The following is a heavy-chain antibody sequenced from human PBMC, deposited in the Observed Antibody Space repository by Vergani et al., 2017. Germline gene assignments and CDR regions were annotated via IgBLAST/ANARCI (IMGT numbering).Heavy chain of an antibody. D-gene: IGHD6-19*01. V-gene: IGHV3-48*03. CDR1: GFTFSSYE. CDR3: AREVFEEGIAVFTTYYYYYMDV. Sequence: VQLVESGGGLVQPGGSLRLSCAASGFTFSSYEMNWVRQAPGKGLEWVSYISTSSSTIYYADSVKGRFTISRDNAKNSLYLQMNSLRAEDTAVYYCAREVFEEGIAVFTTYYYYYMDVWGKGTTVTVSS. J-gene: IGHJ6*03. CDR2: ISTSSSTI.